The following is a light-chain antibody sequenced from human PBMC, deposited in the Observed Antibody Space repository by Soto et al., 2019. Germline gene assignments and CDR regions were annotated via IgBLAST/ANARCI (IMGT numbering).Light chain of an antibody. CDR2: LDSDGSH. V-gene: IGLV4-69*01. CDR1: SGHSSYA. CDR3: QTWGTGIHVV. Sequence: QLVLTQSPSASASLEASVKLTCTLSSGHSSYAIAWHQQQPEKGPRYLMKLDSDGSHTKGDAIPDRFSGSSSGAERYLTISSLQSEDEADYYCQTWGTGIHVVFGGGTKVTVL. J-gene: IGLJ2*01.